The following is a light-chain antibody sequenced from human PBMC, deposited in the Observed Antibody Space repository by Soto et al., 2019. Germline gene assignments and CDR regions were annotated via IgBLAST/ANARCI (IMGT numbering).Light chain of an antibody. V-gene: IGKV3-20*01. CDR1: QSVRSNY. J-gene: IGKJ1*01. CDR2: NSS. CDR3: QQYRDLPQT. Sequence: EIVLTQSPGSLSLSPGERATVSYRASQSVRSNYLAWYQQKPGQAPRFLIYNSSTRATGIPDRFSGSGSGTDLTLTISRLEPEDFALYYGQQYRDLPQTFGQGTQVEIK.